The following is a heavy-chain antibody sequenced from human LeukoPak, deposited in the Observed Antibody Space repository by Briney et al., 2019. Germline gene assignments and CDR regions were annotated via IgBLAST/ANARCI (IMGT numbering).Heavy chain of an antibody. CDR3: AKDSAFYYIDV. V-gene: IGHV3-48*01. CDR2: LSSSSSVI. D-gene: IGHD3-10*01. J-gene: IGHJ6*03. CDR1: GFTFSTYA. Sequence: GSLRLSCAASGFTFSTYAMDWVRQAPGKGLEWVSYLSSSSSVIYHADSVKGRFTISRDNSKNTLYLQMNSLKGDDTAVYYCAKDSAFYYIDVWGKGTTVIISS.